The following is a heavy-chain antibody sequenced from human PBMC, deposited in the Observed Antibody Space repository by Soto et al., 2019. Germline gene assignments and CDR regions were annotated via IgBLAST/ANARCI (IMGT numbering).Heavy chain of an antibody. J-gene: IGHJ6*02. CDR3: ARDTAPSDV. V-gene: IGHV1-3*01. CDR1: WNSLAQNG. Sequence: GAAGKACSEAPWNSLAQNGMVCGSQAPGQRLEWMGWINAGNGNTKYSQKFQGRVTITRDTSASTAYMELSSLRSEDTAVYYCARDTAPSDVSGQGTTVSVSS. D-gene: IGHD4-17*01. CDR2: INAGNGNT.